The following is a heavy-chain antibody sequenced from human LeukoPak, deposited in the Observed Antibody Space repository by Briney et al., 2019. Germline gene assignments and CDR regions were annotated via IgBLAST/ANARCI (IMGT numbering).Heavy chain of an antibody. CDR1: GFTFSSYD. CDR3: ARAAYSSTWYSRYFDL. CDR2: IGTAGEI. V-gene: IGHV3-13*01. Sequence: GGSLRLSCAASGFTFSSYDIHWVRQATGEGLEWVSGIGTAGEIYYPGSVKGRFTISRENAKNSLYLQMNSLRAGDTAVYYCARAAYSSTWYSRYFDLWGRGTLVTVSS. D-gene: IGHD6-13*01. J-gene: IGHJ2*01.